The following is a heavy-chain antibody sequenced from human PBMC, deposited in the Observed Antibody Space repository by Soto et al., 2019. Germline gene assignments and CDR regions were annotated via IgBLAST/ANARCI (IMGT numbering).Heavy chain of an antibody. D-gene: IGHD2-15*01. J-gene: IGHJ5*02. V-gene: IGHV4-31*03. CDR1: GGSISSGGYY. Sequence: SETLSLTCTVSGGSISSGGYYWSWIRQHPGKGLEWIGYIYYSGSTYYNPSLKSRVTISVDTSKNQFSLKLSSVTAADTAVYYCARVVGVVPAATYCSGGSCYRLNNWFDPWGQGTLVTVSS. CDR2: IYYSGST. CDR3: ARVVGVVPAATYCSGGSCYRLNNWFDP.